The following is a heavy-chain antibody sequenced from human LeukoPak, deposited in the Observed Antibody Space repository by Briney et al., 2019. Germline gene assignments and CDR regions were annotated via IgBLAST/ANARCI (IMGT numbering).Heavy chain of an antibody. V-gene: IGHV4-4*09. D-gene: IGHD3-9*01. Sequence: SETLSLTCTVSGGSISSYYWSWIRQPSGKGLEWIGYIYTSGSTNYNPSLKSRVTISVDTSKNQFSLKLSSVTAADTAVYYCARLPRYFDWYPSYYYYMDVWGKGTTVTVSS. CDR3: ARLPRYFDWYPSYYYYMDV. CDR1: GGSISSYY. CDR2: IYTSGST. J-gene: IGHJ6*03.